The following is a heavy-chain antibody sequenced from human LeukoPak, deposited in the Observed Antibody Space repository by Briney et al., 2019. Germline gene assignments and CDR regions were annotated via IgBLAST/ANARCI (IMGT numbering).Heavy chain of an antibody. CDR2: IYHSGST. CDR1: GYSISSGYY. Sequence: SETLSLTCTVSGYSISSGYYWGWIRQPPGKGLEWIGSIYHSGSTYYNPSLKSRVTISVDTSKNQFSLKLSSVTAADTAVYFCARGSHGPDYYYYYMDVWGKGITVTVSS. J-gene: IGHJ6*03. CDR3: ARGSHGPDYYYYYMDV. D-gene: IGHD4-17*01. V-gene: IGHV4-38-2*02.